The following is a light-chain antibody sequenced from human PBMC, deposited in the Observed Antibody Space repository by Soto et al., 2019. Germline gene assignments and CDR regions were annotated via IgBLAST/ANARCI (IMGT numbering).Light chain of an antibody. CDR1: QTVRNNY. Sequence: EFVLTQSPGTLSLSPVERATLSGRASQTVRNNYLAWYQQKPGQAPRLLIYDASSRATGIPDRFSGGGSGTDFTLTISRLEPEDFAVYXXXXXXXXXLTFXXGTKVDIK. J-gene: IGKJ4*01. CDR2: DAS. CDR3: XXXXXXXLT. V-gene: IGKV3-20*01.